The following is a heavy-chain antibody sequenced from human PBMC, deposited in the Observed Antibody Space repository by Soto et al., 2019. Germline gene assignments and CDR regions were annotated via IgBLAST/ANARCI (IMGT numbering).Heavy chain of an antibody. CDR3: AREKVHYYDSSGFYQFVY. CDR1: GGTFCSYA. D-gene: IGHD3-22*01. CDR2: TILTYGIA. V-gene: IGHV1-69*13. Sequence: SVKVSCKASGGTFCSYAIRWVGQSSGYGLQWMGGTILTYGIANYAQKFQGRVTITADESTSTAYMELSSLRSEDTAVYYCAREKVHYYDSSGFYQFVYWG. J-gene: IGHJ4*01.